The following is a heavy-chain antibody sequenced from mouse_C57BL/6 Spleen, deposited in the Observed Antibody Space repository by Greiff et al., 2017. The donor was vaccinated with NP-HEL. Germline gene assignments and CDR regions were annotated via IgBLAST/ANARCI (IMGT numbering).Heavy chain of an antibody. V-gene: IGHV1-39*01. Sequence: EVQLQQSGPELVKPGASVKISCKASGYSFTDYNMNWMKQSNGKSLEWIGVINPNYGTTSYNQKFKGKATLTVDQSSSTAYMQLNSLTSEDSAVYDCASSLDGYYEDYYAMDYWGQGTSVTVSS. J-gene: IGHJ4*01. CDR3: ASSLDGYYEDYYAMDY. D-gene: IGHD2-3*01. CDR1: GYSFTDYN. CDR2: INPNYGTT.